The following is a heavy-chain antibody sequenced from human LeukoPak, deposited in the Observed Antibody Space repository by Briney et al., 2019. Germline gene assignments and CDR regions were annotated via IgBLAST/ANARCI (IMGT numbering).Heavy chain of an antibody. CDR3: ASFGFGELSGAFDI. V-gene: IGHV3-11*03. D-gene: IGHD3-10*01. CDR1: GFTFSDYY. J-gene: IGHJ3*02. CDR2: ISSSSSYT. Sequence: PGGSLTLSCAASGFTFSDYYMSWIRQPPGKGLEWVSYISSSSSYTNYADSVKGRFTIYRDNAKNSLYLQMHSLRAEDTAVYYWASFGFGELSGAFDIWGQGTMVTVSS.